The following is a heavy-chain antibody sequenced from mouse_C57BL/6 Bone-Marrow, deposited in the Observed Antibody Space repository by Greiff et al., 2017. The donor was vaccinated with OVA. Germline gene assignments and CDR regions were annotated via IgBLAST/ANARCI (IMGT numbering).Heavy chain of an antibody. CDR1: GFNIKDDY. V-gene: IGHV14-4*01. D-gene: IGHD4-1*01. CDR2: IDPENGAN. Sequence: VQLQQSGAELVRPGASVTLSCTASGFNIKDDYMHWVKQRPEQGLEWIGWIDPENGANEYASKLPGKATITADPYSHTAYLHLSSLTSEDTAVCYCTVLLTGTEHAIDYRGQGTPVTVSS. CDR3: TVLLTGTEHAIDY. J-gene: IGHJ4*01.